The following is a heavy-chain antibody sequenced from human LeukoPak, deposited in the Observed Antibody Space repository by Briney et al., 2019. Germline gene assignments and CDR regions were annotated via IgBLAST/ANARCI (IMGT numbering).Heavy chain of an antibody. Sequence: SETLSLTCTVSGGSISSYYWSWIRQPPGEGLEWIGYIYYSGSTDYNPSLKSRVTISVDTSKNQFSLKLSPVTAADTAVYYCARLGHRGFGGVTFDYWGQGTLVTVSS. CDR1: GGSISSYY. CDR2: IYYSGST. D-gene: IGHD3-16*01. J-gene: IGHJ4*02. V-gene: IGHV4-59*08. CDR3: ARLGHRGFGGVTFDY.